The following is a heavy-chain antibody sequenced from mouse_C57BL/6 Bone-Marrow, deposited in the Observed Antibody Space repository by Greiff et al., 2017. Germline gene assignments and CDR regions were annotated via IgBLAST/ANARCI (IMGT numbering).Heavy chain of an antibody. CDR2: FDPSDSYT. Sequence: QVQLKQPGAELVMPGASVKLSCKASGYTFTSYRMHWVKQRPGQGLEWIGEFDPSDSYTKYNQKFKGKSTLTVDKSSSTAYMQLSSLTSEDSSVYYFAREVYYSSLYYFDYWGQGTTLTVSS. V-gene: IGHV1-69*01. CDR3: AREVYYSSLYYFDY. J-gene: IGHJ2*01. D-gene: IGHD1-1*01. CDR1: GYTFTSYR.